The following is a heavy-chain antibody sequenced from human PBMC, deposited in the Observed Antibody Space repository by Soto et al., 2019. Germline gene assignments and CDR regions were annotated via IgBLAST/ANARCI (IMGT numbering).Heavy chain of an antibody. CDR3: AKDGEPEIHYYYALDV. CDR2: ISFDGSKK. J-gene: IGHJ6*02. V-gene: IGHV3-30-3*01. CDR1: GFTFSNYA. D-gene: IGHD7-27*01. Sequence: QVQLVESGGGVVQPGRSLRLSCAASGFTFSNYAMHWVRQAPGKGLEWVAVISFDGSKKYYADPVKGRFTISRDNSKNTMYVPVDSPPHEDTDVYYCAKDGEPEIHYYYALDVWGQGTPGTVSS.